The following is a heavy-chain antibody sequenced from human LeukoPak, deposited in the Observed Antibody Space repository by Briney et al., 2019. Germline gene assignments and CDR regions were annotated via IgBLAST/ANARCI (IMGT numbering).Heavy chain of an antibody. V-gene: IGHV3-30-3*01. CDR3: ARDSTWRLDY. J-gene: IGHJ4*02. CDR2: ISYDGSNK. Sequence: GGALRLSWAGSWITFNSYSMPWVRQAPGKGLEWVAVISYDGSNKYYADSVKGRFTISRDNSKNTLYLQMNSLRAEDTAVYYCARDSTWRLDYWGQGTLITVSS. CDR1: WITFNSYS. D-gene: IGHD5-12*01.